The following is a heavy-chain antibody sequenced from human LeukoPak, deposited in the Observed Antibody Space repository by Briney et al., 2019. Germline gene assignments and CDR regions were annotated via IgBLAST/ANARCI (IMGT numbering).Heavy chain of an antibody. J-gene: IGHJ4*02. D-gene: IGHD6-13*01. CDR3: ARDGIGYSSSWYLLDY. V-gene: IGHV1-18*04. CDR1: GYTFTGYY. Sequence: ASVKVSCKASGYTFTGYYMHWVRQAPGQGLEWMGWISAYNGNTNYAQRLQGRVTMTTDTSTSTAYMELRGLRFDDTAVYYCARDGIGYSSSWYLLDYWGQGTLVTVSS. CDR2: ISAYNGNT.